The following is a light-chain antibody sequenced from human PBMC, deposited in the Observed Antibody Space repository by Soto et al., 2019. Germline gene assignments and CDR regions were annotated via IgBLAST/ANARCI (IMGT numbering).Light chain of an antibody. CDR2: GAS. V-gene: IGKV3-20*01. Sequence: EIVLTQSPGTLSLSPGERGTLSCRASQSVSSNYLAWYQQKPGQAPRLLIYGASSRATGIPDRFSGSGSGTDITLTISRLEPEAFAVYYFQHYGSSPRTFGGGTKVDIK. CDR1: QSVSSNY. CDR3: QHYGSSPRT. J-gene: IGKJ4*02.